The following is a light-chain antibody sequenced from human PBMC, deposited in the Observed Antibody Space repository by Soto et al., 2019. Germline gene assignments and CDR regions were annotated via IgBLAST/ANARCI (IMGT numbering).Light chain of an antibody. CDR2: AAS. CDR1: QGISSY. Sequence: DIQLTQSPSFLSASVGDRVTITCRASQGISSYLAWYQQKPGKAPKLLIYAASTLQSGVPSRFSGSGSGTEFTLTISSLQPEDFAPYYCQQLNSYFSLTFGGGTKVEIK. J-gene: IGKJ4*01. V-gene: IGKV1-9*01. CDR3: QQLNSYFSLT.